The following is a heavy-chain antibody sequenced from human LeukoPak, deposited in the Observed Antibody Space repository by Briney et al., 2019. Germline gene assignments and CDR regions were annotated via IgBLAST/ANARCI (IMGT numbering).Heavy chain of an antibody. CDR1: GGSISSYY. V-gene: IGHV4-59*08. D-gene: IGHD3-22*01. J-gene: IGHJ4*02. CDR2: IHYSGST. Sequence: SETLSLTCTVSGGSISSYYWSWIRQPPEKGLEWIWYIHYSGSTSYNPSLKSRVTISVDTPKNQFSLKLSSVTAADTAVYYCARHLMYYYDSSGYYDHFDYWGQGTLVTVSS. CDR3: ARHLMYYYDSSGYYDHFDY.